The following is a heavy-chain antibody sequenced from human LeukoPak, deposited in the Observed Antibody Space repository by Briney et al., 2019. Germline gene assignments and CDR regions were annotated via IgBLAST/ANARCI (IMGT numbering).Heavy chain of an antibody. Sequence: GASVKVSCKASGYTFTGYYIHWVRQAPGQGPEWMGWINPNSGGTNYAQKFQGRVTMTRDTSISTAYMELSRLRSDDTAVYYCARGGRRLWACFEYWGQGTLVTVSS. V-gene: IGHV1-2*02. J-gene: IGHJ4*02. CDR2: INPNSGGT. CDR3: ARGGRRLWACFEY. D-gene: IGHD5-18*01. CDR1: GYTFTGYY.